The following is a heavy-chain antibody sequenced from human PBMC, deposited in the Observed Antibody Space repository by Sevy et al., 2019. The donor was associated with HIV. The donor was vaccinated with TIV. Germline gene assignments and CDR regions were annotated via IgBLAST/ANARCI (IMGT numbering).Heavy chain of an antibody. CDR3: ARPHYDILTGYANWFDP. D-gene: IGHD3-9*01. V-gene: IGHV4-39*01. CDR1: GGSISSSSYY. J-gene: IGHJ5*02. Sequence: SETLSLTCTVSGGSISSSSYYWGWIRQPPGKGLEWIGSIYYSGSTYYNPSLKSRVTISVDTSKNQFSLKLSSVTAADTAVYYCARPHYDILTGYANWFDPWGQGTLVTVSS. CDR2: IYYSGST.